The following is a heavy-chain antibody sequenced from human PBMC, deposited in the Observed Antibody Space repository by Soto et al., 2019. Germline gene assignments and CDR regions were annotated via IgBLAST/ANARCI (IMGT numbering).Heavy chain of an antibody. V-gene: IGHV2-5*02. D-gene: IGHD4-17*01. J-gene: IGHJ4*02. CDR1: GFSLSTSGVG. CDR3: AHRGDSGDYASGSFFDY. CDR2: IYWDDDK. Sequence: SGPTLVNPTQTLTLTCTCSGFSLSTSGVGVGWIRQPPGKALEWLALIYWDDDKRYSPSLKSRLTITKDTSKNQVVLTMTNMDPVDTATYYCAHRGDSGDYASGSFFDYWGQGTLVTVSS.